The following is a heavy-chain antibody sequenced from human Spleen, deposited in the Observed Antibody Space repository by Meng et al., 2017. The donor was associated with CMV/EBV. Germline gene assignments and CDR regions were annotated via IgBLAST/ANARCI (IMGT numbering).Heavy chain of an antibody. Sequence: GESLKISCAASGFTFSSYTMNWVRQAPGKGLEWVSSISGSSSHIYCADSVKGRFTISRDNSKNTVFLQMNSLRVEDTALYYCAKGPQSIQINWFDSWGQGTLVTVSS. V-gene: IGHV3-21*04. CDR1: GFTFSSYT. J-gene: IGHJ5*01. CDR2: ISGSSSHI. CDR3: AKGPQSIQINWFDS.